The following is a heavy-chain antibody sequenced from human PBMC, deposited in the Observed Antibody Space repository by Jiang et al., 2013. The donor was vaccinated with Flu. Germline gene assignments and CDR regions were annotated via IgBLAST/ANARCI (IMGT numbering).Heavy chain of an antibody. CDR2: IIPILNIT. CDR1: GGTFSTYA. CDR3: ARDEGTMLVVGIYAFDI. Sequence: AEVKKPGSSVKVSCKASGGTFSTYAFSWVRQAPGQGLEWMGGIIPILNITNYAQKFQGRVTITADKSTSTAYMALSSLKSEDTALYYCARDEGTMLVVGIYAFDIWGQGTMVTVSS. V-gene: IGHV1-69*04. D-gene: IGHD3-22*01. J-gene: IGHJ3*02.